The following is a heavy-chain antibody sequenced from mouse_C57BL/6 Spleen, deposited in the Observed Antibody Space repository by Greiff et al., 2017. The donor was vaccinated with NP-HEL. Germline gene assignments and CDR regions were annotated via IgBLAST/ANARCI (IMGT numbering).Heavy chain of an antibody. CDR1: GFTFSDYG. Sequence: EVKLVESGGGLVKPGGSLKLSCAASGFTFSDYGMHWVRQAPEKGLEWVAYISSGSSTIYYADTVKGRFTISRDNAKNTLFLQMTSLRSEDTAMYYCARPITTVVAPDVWGTGTTVTVSS. D-gene: IGHD1-1*01. V-gene: IGHV5-17*01. J-gene: IGHJ1*03. CDR2: ISSGSSTI. CDR3: ARPITTVVAPDV.